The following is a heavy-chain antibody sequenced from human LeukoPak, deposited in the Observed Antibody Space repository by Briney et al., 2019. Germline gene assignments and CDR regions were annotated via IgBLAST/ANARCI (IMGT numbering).Heavy chain of an antibody. V-gene: IGHV4-34*01. D-gene: IGHD6-13*01. Sequence: SETLSLTWAVYGGSVSGYYWSWIRQPPRKWLEWIGEINHSGSTNYNPSLKSRVTISVDTSKNQYSLKLSSVTAADTAVYYCARGRAAAAYWGQGTLVTVSS. CDR3: ARGRAAAAY. J-gene: IGHJ4*02. CDR2: INHSGST. CDR1: GGSVSGYY.